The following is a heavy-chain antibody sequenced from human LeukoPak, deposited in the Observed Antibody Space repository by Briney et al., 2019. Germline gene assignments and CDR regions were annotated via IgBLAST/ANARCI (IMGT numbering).Heavy chain of an antibody. Sequence: GGSLRLSCAASGFTFSSYSMNWVRQAPGKGLEWVSPISSSSSYIYYADSVKGRFTISRDNAKNSLYLQMNSLRAEDTAVYYCARGETSIAVAGEIDYWGQGTLVTVSS. CDR2: ISSSSSYI. D-gene: IGHD6-19*01. J-gene: IGHJ4*02. V-gene: IGHV3-21*01. CDR3: ARGETSIAVAGEIDY. CDR1: GFTFSSYS.